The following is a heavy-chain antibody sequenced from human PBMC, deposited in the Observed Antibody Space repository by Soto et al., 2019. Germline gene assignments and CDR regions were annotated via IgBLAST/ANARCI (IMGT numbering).Heavy chain of an antibody. V-gene: IGHV4-59*08. CDR1: GGSISSYY. D-gene: IGHD2-8*01. J-gene: IGHJ4*02. Sequence: PSETLSLTCTVSGGSISSYYWSWIRQPPGKGLEWIGIIYSTENTYYHPSLLIRVTISADTSMNEFSLRLSSVTAADTAVYYCARHLRDTNGYRSQFDYWGQGTLVTVSS. CDR2: IYSTENT. CDR3: ARHLRDTNGYRSQFDY.